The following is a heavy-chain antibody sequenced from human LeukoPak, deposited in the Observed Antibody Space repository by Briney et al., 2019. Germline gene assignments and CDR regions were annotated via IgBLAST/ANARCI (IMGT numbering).Heavy chain of an antibody. Sequence: IPSETLSLTCTVSGGSISSSSYYWGWIRQPPGKGLEWIGSIHYSGSSYYKPSLKSRVTISVDTSKNQFSLKLSSVTAADTAVYYCARDGLWTHNAFDIWGQGAMVTVSS. CDR2: IHYSGSS. D-gene: IGHD3/OR15-3a*01. CDR3: ARDGLWTHNAFDI. CDR1: GGSISSSSYY. V-gene: IGHV4-39*07. J-gene: IGHJ3*02.